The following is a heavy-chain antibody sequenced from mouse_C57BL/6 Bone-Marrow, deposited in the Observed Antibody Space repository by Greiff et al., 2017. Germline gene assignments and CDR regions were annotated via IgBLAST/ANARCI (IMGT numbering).Heavy chain of an antibody. D-gene: IGHD3-3*01. CDR2: INPYNGGT. J-gene: IGHJ4*01. V-gene: IGHV1-19*01. CDR3: ARRANYYAMDY. Sequence: VQLQQSGPVLVKPGASVKMSCKASGYTFTDYYMNWVKQSPGKSLEWIGVINPYNGGTSYNQKFKGKATLTVDKSSSPAYMDLNSLTSEDSAVYYCARRANYYAMDYWGQGTSVTVSA. CDR1: GYTFTDYY.